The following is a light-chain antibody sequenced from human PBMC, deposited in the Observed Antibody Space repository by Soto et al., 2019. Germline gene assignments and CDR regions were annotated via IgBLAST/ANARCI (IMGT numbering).Light chain of an antibody. Sequence: QSALTQPPSASGSPGQSVTISCTGTKSDIGVYDFVSWYQHHPVKAPRLIIYEVVQRPSGVPDRFSGSKSGNTASLTVSGLQAADEADYFCKSYAGSNTYVFGSGTKVTVL. CDR1: KSDIGVYDF. CDR3: KSYAGSNTYV. V-gene: IGLV2-8*01. J-gene: IGLJ1*01. CDR2: EVV.